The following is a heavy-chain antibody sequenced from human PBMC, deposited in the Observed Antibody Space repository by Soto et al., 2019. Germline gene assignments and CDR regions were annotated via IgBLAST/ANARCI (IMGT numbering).Heavy chain of an antibody. CDR2: ISDSGGST. J-gene: IGHJ3*01. D-gene: IGHD6-19*01. V-gene: IGHV3-23*01. CDR3: VKEGSGWYSRGCFDF. Sequence: PGGSLRLSCAASGLTFSNFAMNWARQAPGKGLEWVSNISDSGGSTYYADSVKGRFTISRDNSKNTLYLQMNSLRGRDTAIYYCVKEGSGWYSRGCFDFWGRGTMVTVSS. CDR1: GLTFSNFA.